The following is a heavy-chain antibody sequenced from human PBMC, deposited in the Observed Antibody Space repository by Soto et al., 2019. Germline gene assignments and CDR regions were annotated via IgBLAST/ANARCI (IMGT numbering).Heavy chain of an antibody. V-gene: IGHV4-39*01. D-gene: IGHD3-16*01. CDR2: IYYNGNT. CDR3: ARQFGDRRAYLYSVYY. Sequence: QLKLQESGPGLVKPSETLSLTYTVSGGSISSGSYYWGLIRQPPGKGLEWIGTIYYNGNTYPNPALKRRVTISVDTSKNQFALKLSSVTATDAAVDYCARQFGDRRAYLYSVYYWGQGSLVTVSS. J-gene: IGHJ4*02. CDR1: GGSISSGSYY.